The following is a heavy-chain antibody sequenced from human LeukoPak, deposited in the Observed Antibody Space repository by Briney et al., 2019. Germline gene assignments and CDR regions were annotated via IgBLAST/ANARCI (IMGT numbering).Heavy chain of an antibody. J-gene: IGHJ4*02. Sequence: TSGTLSLTCAVYGGSFSGYYWSWIRQPPGKGLEWIGEINHSGSTNYNPSLKSRVTISVDTSKNQFSLKLSSVTAADTALYYCARAGYNYGFFNLDYWGQGTLVTVSS. D-gene: IGHD5-18*01. CDR3: ARAGYNYGFFNLDY. CDR2: INHSGST. CDR1: GGSFSGYY. V-gene: IGHV4-34*01.